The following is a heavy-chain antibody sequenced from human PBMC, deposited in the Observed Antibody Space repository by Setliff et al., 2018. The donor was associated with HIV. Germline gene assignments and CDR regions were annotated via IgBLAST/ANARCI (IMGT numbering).Heavy chain of an antibody. D-gene: IGHD3-22*01. V-gene: IGHV3-49*03. CDR3: TGYYDSSGYYYGVDY. Sequence: SLKISCTTSGFTFGDYAMNWFRQAPGKGLEWVGFIRTNSYGGTTEYAASVKGRFTISRDDSKSIVYVQMNSLKTEDTAVYFCTGYYDSSGYYYGVDYWGQGTLVTVSS. CDR2: IRTNSYGGTT. CDR1: GFTFGDYA. J-gene: IGHJ4*02.